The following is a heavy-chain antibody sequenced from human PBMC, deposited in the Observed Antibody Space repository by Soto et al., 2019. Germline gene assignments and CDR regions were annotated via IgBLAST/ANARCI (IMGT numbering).Heavy chain of an antibody. CDR3: ARWGTTGGLDV. D-gene: IGHD3-16*01. CDR2: TSYDGSNK. J-gene: IGHJ1*01. CDR1: GFTFRSYV. Sequence: QVQLVESGGGVVQPGTSLRVSCVGSGFTFRSYVIHWVRQAPGKGLEWVALTSYDGSNKYYGDSVRGRFTISRDNSSNTVDLQMDSLRVEDTALYYCARWGTTGGLDVWGQGTLVSVSS. V-gene: IGHV3-30*19.